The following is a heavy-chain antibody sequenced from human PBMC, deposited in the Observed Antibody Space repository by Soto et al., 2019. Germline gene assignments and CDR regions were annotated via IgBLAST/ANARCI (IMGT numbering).Heavy chain of an antibody. J-gene: IGHJ3*02. CDR2: INHSGST. V-gene: IGHV4-34*01. Sequence: PSETLSLTCAVYGGSFSGYYWSWIRQPPGKGLEWNGEINHSGSTNYNPSIKSRVTITVDTSKNQFSLKLSSVTAADTAVYYCLRVILGYCSGGSCPKDDAFDIWGQGTMVTVSS. D-gene: IGHD2-15*01. CDR3: LRVILGYCSGGSCPKDDAFDI. CDR1: GGSFSGYY.